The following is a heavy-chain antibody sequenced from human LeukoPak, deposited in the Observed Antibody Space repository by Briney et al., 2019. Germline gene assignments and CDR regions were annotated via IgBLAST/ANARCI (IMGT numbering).Heavy chain of an antibody. CDR1: GFTFDDYG. CDR3: ARVGLYYDSSGYATEGYYFDY. V-gene: IGHV3-20*04. D-gene: IGHD3-22*01. CDR2: INWNGGST. J-gene: IGHJ4*02. Sequence: GGSLRLSCAASGFTFDDYGMSWVRQAPGKGLEWVSGINWNGGSTGYADSVKGRFTISRDNAKNSLYLQMNSLRAEDTALYYCARVGLYYDSSGYATEGYYFDYWGQGTLVTVSS.